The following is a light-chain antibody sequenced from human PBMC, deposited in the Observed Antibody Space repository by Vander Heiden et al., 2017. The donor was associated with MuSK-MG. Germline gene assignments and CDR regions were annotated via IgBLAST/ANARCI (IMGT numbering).Light chain of an antibody. CDR2: DAS. Sequence: EIEMPLSPATLSVSPGERDSLSCSARQSIYSDLAWYQQQPGQAPRLLIYDASSRATGVPARFSGSRSGTKFTLTISTLQSEDFAVYYCHQYYIWPGHTFGQGTKLEIK. J-gene: IGKJ2*01. CDR3: HQYYIWPGHT. V-gene: IGKV3-15*01. CDR1: QSIYSD.